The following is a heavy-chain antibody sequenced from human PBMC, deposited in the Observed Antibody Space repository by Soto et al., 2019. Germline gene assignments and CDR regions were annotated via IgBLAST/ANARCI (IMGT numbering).Heavy chain of an antibody. V-gene: IGHV3-23*01. Sequence: GGSLRLSCGASGFTFSVYAMTGVLQAPGQGLEWVSAISGNGGSTYDADSVKGRFTISRDNSKSTLDLQMNSLRVDATAVYYCAKDRTFGPPLVSFDSRGQGTLVTVSS. J-gene: IGHJ4*02. CDR3: AKDRTFGPPLVSFDS. CDR1: GFTFSVYA. CDR2: ISGNGGST. D-gene: IGHD6-6*01.